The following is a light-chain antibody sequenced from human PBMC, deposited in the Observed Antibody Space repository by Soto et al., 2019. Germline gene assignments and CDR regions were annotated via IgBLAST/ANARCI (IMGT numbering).Light chain of an antibody. Sequence: EIVLTQSPGTLSLSPGERATLSCRASQSVPNNYLAWYQQKSGQAPRRLIFGASFRASGVPDRFSGSGSGTDLTLTISRLEPEEFAVYHCQQYGSSTTFGQGTKVEIK. V-gene: IGKV3-20*01. J-gene: IGKJ1*01. CDR2: GAS. CDR3: QQYGSSTT. CDR1: QSVPNNY.